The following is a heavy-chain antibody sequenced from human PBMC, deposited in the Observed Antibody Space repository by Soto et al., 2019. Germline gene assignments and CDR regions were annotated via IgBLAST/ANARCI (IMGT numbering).Heavy chain of an antibody. CDR3: ARILRYRREFDP. CDR2: INHSGST. Sequence: HSETLSLTCAVDGGSFSGYYWSWIRQPPGKGLEWIGEINHSGSTNYNPSLKGRVTISVDTSKNQFSLKLSSVTAADTAVYYCARILRYRREFDPWGQGTLVTVSS. J-gene: IGHJ5*02. CDR1: GGSFSGYY. D-gene: IGHD3-9*01. V-gene: IGHV4-34*01.